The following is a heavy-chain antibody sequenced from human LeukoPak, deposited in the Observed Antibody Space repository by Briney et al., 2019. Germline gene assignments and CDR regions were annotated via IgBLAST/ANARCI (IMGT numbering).Heavy chain of an antibody. V-gene: IGHV3-53*01. CDR3: ARGGYSYGFSDY. CDR2: IYSGGSA. J-gene: IGHJ4*02. Sequence: GGSLRLSCAASGFTFSSYAMSWVRQAPGKGLEWVSVIYSGGSAYYADSVKGRFTISRDTSKNTLYLQMNSLRAEDTAVYYCARGGYSYGFSDYWGQGTLVTVSS. CDR1: GFTFSSYA. D-gene: IGHD5-18*01.